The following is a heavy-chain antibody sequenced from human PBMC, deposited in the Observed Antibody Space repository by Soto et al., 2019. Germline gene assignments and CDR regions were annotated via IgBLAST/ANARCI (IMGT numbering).Heavy chain of an antibody. CDR3: AYRSGWYRPDV. D-gene: IGHD6-19*01. CDR2: LLHSGTT. CDR1: GDSISSPKW. J-gene: IGHJ3*01. Sequence: QVQLQESGPGLVKPSGTLSLTCAVSGDSISSPKWWTWLRQPPGKGLEWIGDLLHSGTTNYNPSPKXXLPFAGDPPQTRFSLRLTSVTAADTPIYYCAYRSGWYRPDVWGQGTSVTVSS. V-gene: IGHV4-4*02.